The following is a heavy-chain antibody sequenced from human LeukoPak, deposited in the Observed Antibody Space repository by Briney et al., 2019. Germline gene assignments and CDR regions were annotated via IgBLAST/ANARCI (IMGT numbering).Heavy chain of an antibody. J-gene: IGHJ5*02. CDR2: ISAYNGNT. CDR3: ARVESPSGYGYNWFDP. Sequence: ASVKVSCKASGYTFTSYGISWVRQAPGQGLEWMGWISAYNGNTNYAQKLQGRVTMTTDKSTSTAYMELRSLRSDDTAVYYCARVESPSGYGYNWFDPWGQGTLVTVSS. V-gene: IGHV1-18*01. CDR1: GYTFTSYG. D-gene: IGHD5-12*01.